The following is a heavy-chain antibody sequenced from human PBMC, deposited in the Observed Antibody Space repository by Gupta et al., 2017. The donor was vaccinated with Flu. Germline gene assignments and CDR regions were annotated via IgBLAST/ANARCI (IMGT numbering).Heavy chain of an antibody. CDR2: ISGSGIST. CDR3: TPSTPGSVTY. Sequence: MSWGRQAPGKGLEWVSAISGSGISTYYADSVKGRFTISRDNSKNTLFLQLNSLRAEDTAVYYCTPSTPGSVTYWGQGTLVTVSS. V-gene: IGHV3-23*01. D-gene: IGHD4-4*01. J-gene: IGHJ4*02.